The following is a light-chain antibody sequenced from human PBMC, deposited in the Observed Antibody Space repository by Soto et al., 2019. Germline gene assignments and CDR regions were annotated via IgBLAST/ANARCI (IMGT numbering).Light chain of an antibody. V-gene: IGKV3-20*01. CDR1: QSVSSSY. J-gene: IGKJ1*01. Sequence: EIVMTQSQATLSLSPGERATLSCRASQSVSSSYLAWYQQKPGQAPRLLIYGASSRATGIPDRFSGSGSGTDFTLTISRLEPEDFAVYYCQQYGSSQTFGQGTMVDIK. CDR2: GAS. CDR3: QQYGSSQT.